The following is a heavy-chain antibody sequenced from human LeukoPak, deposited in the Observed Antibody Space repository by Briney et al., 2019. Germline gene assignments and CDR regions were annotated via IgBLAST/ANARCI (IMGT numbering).Heavy chain of an antibody. CDR1: GGSISSYY. CDR3: ARESPVNIAGFDP. Sequence: SETLSLTCTVSGGSISSYYWSWIRQPPGKGLEWIGYIYYSGSTYYNPSLKSRVTISVDTSKNQFSLKLSSVTAADTAVYYCARESPVNIAGFDPWGQGTLVTVSS. J-gene: IGHJ5*02. V-gene: IGHV4-59*12. CDR2: IYYSGST. D-gene: IGHD6-13*01.